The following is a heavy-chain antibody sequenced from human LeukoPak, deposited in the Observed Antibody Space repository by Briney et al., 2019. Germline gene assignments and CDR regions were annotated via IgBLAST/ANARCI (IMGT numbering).Heavy chain of an antibody. J-gene: IGHJ3*02. CDR1: GGTFSSYA. CDR3: ARAPLGATQGAFDI. CDR2: IIPIFGTA. D-gene: IGHD1-26*01. Sequence: SVRVSCKASGGTFSSYAISWVRQAPGQGLEWMGGIIPIFGTANYAQKFQGRVTITADESTSTAYMELSSLRSEDTAVYYCARAPLGATQGAFDIWGQGTMVTVSS. V-gene: IGHV1-69*01.